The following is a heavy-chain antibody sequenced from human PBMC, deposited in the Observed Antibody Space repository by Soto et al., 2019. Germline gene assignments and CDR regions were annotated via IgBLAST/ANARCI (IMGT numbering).Heavy chain of an antibody. J-gene: IGHJ4*02. CDR1: GFTFSSYA. D-gene: IGHD2-2*02. V-gene: IGHV3-30-3*01. Sequence: QVQLVESGGGVVQPGRSLRLSCAASGFTFSSYAMHWVRQAPGKGLEWVAVISYDGSNKYYADSVKGRFTISRDNSKNTLYLQMNSLRAEDTAVYYWARERTATAILRSFYFDYWGQGTLVTVSS. CDR2: ISYDGSNK. CDR3: ARERTATAILRSFYFDY.